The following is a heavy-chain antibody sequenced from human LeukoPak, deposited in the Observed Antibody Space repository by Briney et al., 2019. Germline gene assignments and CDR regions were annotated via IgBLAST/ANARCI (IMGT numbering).Heavy chain of an antibody. CDR2: ISDIGART. V-gene: IGHV3-23*01. D-gene: IGHD1-1*01. Sequence: GGSLRLSCAPSGFIFSNYSMSWVRQAPGKGLEWVSDISDIGARTNYVGSVKGRFTISRDNSKNVLYMQMNSLRAEDTALYYCARKGNGALDIWGQGTMVTVSS. CDR3: ARKGNGALDI. CDR1: GFIFSNYS. J-gene: IGHJ3*02.